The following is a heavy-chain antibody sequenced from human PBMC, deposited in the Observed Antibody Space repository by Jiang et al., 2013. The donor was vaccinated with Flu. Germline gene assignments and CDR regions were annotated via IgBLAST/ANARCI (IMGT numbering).Heavy chain of an antibody. Sequence: GGGLVQPGGSLRLSCAASGFTFSSYAMSWVRQAPGKGLEWVSAISGSGGSTYYADSVKGRFTISRDNSKNTLYLQMNSLRAEDTAVYYCAKAGWSIVVVITALGYYFDYWGQGTLVTVSS. D-gene: IGHD3-22*01. J-gene: IGHJ4*02. V-gene: IGHV3-23*01. CDR2: ISGSGGST. CDR1: GFTFSSYA. CDR3: AKAGWSIVVVITALGYYFDY.